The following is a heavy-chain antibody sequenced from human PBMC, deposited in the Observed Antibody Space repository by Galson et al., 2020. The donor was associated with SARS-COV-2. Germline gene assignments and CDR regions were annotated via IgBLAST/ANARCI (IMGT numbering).Heavy chain of an antibody. CDR1: GGSISTTSYF. D-gene: IGHD4-17*01. CDR3: ARRGGTVTTQYFDL. V-gene: IGHV4-39*01. Sequence: SETLSLTCTVSGGSISTTSYFWGRIRQPPGKGLEWIGTIYSSGTTYYNPSLRSRVTISVDTSKHQFSLKLNSVTAADTAVYYCARRGGTVTTQYFDLWGRGTLVTVSS. J-gene: IGHJ2*01. CDR2: IYSSGTT.